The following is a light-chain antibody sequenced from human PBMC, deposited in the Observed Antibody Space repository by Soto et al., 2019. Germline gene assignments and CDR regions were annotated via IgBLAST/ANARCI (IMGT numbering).Light chain of an antibody. J-gene: IGKJ5*01. V-gene: IGKV3D-15*01. CDR1: QSVSSD. CDR3: QQYNSLGR. CDR2: DAS. Sequence: VTPSQSTLSLSPGSRAALSCRASQSVSSDVAWYQQKPGQAPRLLLYDASSRATGIPDRFSGSGFGTDFTLTISRLESEDFAVYYCQQYNSLGRFGQGTMLE.